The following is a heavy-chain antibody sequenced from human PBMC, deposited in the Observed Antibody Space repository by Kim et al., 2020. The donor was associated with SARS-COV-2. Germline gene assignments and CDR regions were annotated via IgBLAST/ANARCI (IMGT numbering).Heavy chain of an antibody. V-gene: IGHV3-9*01. CDR1: GFTFDDYA. CDR2: FSWNSGSI. CDR3: AGSGYDGFDY. J-gene: IGHJ4*02. Sequence: GRSLRLSCAASGFTFDDYAMHWVRQAPGKGLEWVSGFSWNSGSIGYADSVKGRFTISRDNAKNSLYLQMNSLRAEDTALYYCAGSGYDGFDYWGQGTLVTVSS. D-gene: IGHD5-12*01.